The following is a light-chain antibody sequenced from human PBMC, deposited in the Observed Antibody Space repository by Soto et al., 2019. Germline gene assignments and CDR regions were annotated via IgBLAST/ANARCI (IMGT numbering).Light chain of an antibody. CDR2: KTS. J-gene: IGKJ1*01. CDR3: QQYYRLET. Sequence: DIPMTQSPATLSASVGDRVTITCRASQAVDPWLAWHQQKSGRAPRVLIYKTSDLENGVSSRFSGSRSGTEYTLTITNLQPDDSATYYCQQYYRLETFGQGTRVEV. CDR1: QAVDPW. V-gene: IGKV1-5*03.